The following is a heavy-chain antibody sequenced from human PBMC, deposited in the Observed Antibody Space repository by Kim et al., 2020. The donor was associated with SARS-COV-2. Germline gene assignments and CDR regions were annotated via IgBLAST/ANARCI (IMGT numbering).Heavy chain of an antibody. CDR3: ARDRRAVGGTTFHY. J-gene: IGHJ4*02. V-gene: IGHV3-30*07. D-gene: IGHD1-26*01. Sequence: ADSGKGRFTISRDNAKNTLYLQMNSLRAEDTAVYYCARDRRAVGGTTFHYWGQGTLVTVSS.